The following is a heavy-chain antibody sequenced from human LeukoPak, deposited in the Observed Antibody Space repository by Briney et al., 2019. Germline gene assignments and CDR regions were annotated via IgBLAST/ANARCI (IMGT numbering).Heavy chain of an antibody. Sequence: PGRSLRLSCAASGFTFSSYGMHWVRQAPGKGLEWVAVMSYDGSNKYYADSVKGRFTISRDNSKNTLYLQMNSLRAEDTAAYYCAKEGDYYGSGSYYYQDYWGQGTLVTVSS. V-gene: IGHV3-30*18. J-gene: IGHJ4*02. CDR3: AKEGDYYGSGSYYYQDY. D-gene: IGHD3-10*01. CDR2: MSYDGSNK. CDR1: GFTFSSYG.